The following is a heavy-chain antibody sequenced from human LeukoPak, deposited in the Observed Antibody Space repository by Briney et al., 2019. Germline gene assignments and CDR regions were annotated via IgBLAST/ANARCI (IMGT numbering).Heavy chain of an antibody. D-gene: IGHD4-17*01. Sequence: GGSLRLSCAASGFTFSSYGMHWVRQAPGKGLEWVAVIWYDGSNKDYADSVKGRFTISRDNSKNTLYLQMDSLRAEDTAVYYCARDQAPYGDYVPLFDPWGQGTLVTVSS. J-gene: IGHJ5*02. CDR3: ARDQAPYGDYVPLFDP. CDR1: GFTFSSYG. CDR2: IWYDGSNK. V-gene: IGHV3-33*01.